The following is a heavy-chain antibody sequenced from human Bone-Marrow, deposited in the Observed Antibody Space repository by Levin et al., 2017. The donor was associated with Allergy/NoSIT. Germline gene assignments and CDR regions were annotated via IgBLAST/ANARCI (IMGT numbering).Heavy chain of an antibody. CDR2: IRNKTASYAT. D-gene: IGHD2-15*01. V-gene: IGHV3-73*01. J-gene: IGHJ4*02. Sequence: PGESLKISCAASGFAFSGSAIHWVRQTSGKRLEWLGRIRNKTASYATTYAASVEGRFAVSRDDSKNTAYLQMNSLTTEDTAVYSCTTNIIVVVPATGEKGAGIVYWGQGTLVTVSS. CDR3: TTNIIVVVPATGEKGAGIVY. CDR1: GFAFSGSA.